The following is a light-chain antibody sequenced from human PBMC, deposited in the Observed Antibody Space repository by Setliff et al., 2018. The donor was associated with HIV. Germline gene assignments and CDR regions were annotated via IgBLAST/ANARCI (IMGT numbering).Light chain of an antibody. CDR3: SSYAITNTLP. Sequence: QSALAQPASVSGSPGQSITISCTGTTSDVGGYNFVSWYQRHPGKAPKLIIYEVTNRPPGVSHRFSGSKSGNTASLTISGLQTEDEADYYCSSYAITNTLPFGTGTKVTVL. J-gene: IGLJ1*01. V-gene: IGLV2-14*01. CDR1: TSDVGGYNF. CDR2: EVT.